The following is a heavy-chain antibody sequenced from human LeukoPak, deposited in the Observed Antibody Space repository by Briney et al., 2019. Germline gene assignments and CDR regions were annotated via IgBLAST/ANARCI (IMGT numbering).Heavy chain of an antibody. CDR2: IYTNGST. Sequence: PSETLSLTCTVSGVSISSYSWSWIRQPPEEGLGRIGYIYTNGSTNYNPSLKSRVTISVDTSKNQFSLKLSSVTAADTAVYYCASEGPNSLLDYWGQGTLVTVSS. V-gene: IGHV4-4*09. D-gene: IGHD4/OR15-4a*01. J-gene: IGHJ4*02. CDR1: GVSISSYS. CDR3: ASEGPNSLLDY.